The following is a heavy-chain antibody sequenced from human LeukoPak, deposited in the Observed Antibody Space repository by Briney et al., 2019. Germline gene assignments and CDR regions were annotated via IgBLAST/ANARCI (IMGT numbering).Heavy chain of an antibody. J-gene: IGHJ1*01. D-gene: IGHD6-19*01. V-gene: IGHV3-13*01. CDR2: IGTAGDT. Sequence: GSLRLSCAASGFTFSSYDMHWVRQATGKGLEWVSAIGTAGDTYYPGSVKGRFTISRENAKNSLYLQMNSLRAGDTAVYYCARAVGGWYFPQYFQHWGQGTLVTVSS. CDR3: ARAVGGWYFPQYFQH. CDR1: GFTFSSYD.